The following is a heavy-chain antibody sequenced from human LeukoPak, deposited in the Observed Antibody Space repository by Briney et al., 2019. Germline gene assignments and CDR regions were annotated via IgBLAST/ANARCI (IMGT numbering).Heavy chain of an antibody. CDR2: IIPIFGTA. D-gene: IGHD3-22*01. V-gene: IGHV1-69*01. CDR1: GGTFSSYA. CDR3: ARTNYYDSSGYQGAGTYYYGMDV. J-gene: IGHJ6*02. Sequence: SVKVSCKASGGTFSSYAISWVRQAPGQGLEWMGGIIPIFGTANYAQKFQGRVTITADESTSTAYMELSSLRSEDTAVYYCARTNYYDSSGYQGAGTYYYGMDVWGPGTTVTVSS.